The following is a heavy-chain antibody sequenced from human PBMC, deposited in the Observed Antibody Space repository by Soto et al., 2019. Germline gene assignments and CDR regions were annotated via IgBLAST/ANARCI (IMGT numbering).Heavy chain of an antibody. D-gene: IGHD2-2*01. CDR2: IIPILGIA. Sequence: QVQLVQSGAEVKKPGSSVKVSCKASGGTFSSYTISWVRQAPGQGLEWMGRIIPILGIANYAQKFQGRVTITADKSTSTAYMELSSLRSEDTAVYYCARGDCSSTSCFSDPLAFQHWGQGPLVTVSS. V-gene: IGHV1-69*02. CDR1: GGTFSSYT. CDR3: ARGDCSSTSCFSDPLAFQH. J-gene: IGHJ1*01.